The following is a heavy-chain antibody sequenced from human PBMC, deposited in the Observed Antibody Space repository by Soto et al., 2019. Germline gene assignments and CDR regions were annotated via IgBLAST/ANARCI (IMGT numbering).Heavy chain of an antibody. CDR1: ADSIHYYS. D-gene: IGHD2-21*02. J-gene: IGHJ4*02. V-gene: IGHV4-59*08. Sequence: QVQLQESGPGLVKPSETLSLTCTVFADSIHYYSLSWIRQPPGAGLEWIGYVYYSGGTNYNPFLKSRATISKDTSNHQLSLKLSSVTAADTAVYYCARHQAGYCGGDCYTHFDSWGQGILVTVSS. CDR2: VYYSGGT. CDR3: ARHQAGYCGGDCYTHFDS.